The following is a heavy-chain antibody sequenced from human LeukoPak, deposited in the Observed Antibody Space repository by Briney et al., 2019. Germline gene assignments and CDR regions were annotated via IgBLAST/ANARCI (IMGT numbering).Heavy chain of an antibody. CDR1: GGSTSSSSYY. J-gene: IGHJ4*02. CDR2: IYYSGST. CDR3: ARFSITMIVVADY. V-gene: IGHV4-39*07. Sequence: SETLSLTCTVSGGSTSSSSYYWGWIRQPPGKGLEWIGSIYYSGSTYYNPSLKSRVTISVDTSKNQFSLKLSSVTAADTAVYYCARFSITMIVVADYWGQGTLVTVSS. D-gene: IGHD3-22*01.